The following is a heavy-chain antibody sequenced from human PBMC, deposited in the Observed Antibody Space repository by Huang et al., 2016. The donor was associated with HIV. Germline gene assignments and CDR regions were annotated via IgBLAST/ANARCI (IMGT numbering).Heavy chain of an antibody. CDR3: AREFCGGDCFRSRDAFDI. D-gene: IGHD2-21*02. Sequence: EVQLVESGGGLIQPGGSLRLSCAVSGFTVSSNYMSWVRQAPGKGLEWVAVIHNGGNTYYADSCKGRFAISRDNFKNTLYLQMNSLRAEDTAVYYCAREFCGGDCFRSRDAFDIWGQGTMVTVAS. J-gene: IGHJ3*02. CDR2: IHNGGNT. CDR1: GFTVSSNY. V-gene: IGHV3-53*01.